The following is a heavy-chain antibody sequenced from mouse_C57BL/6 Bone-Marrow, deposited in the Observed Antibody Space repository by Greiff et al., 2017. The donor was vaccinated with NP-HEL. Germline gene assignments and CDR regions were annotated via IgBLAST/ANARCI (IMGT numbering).Heavy chain of an antibody. CDR1: GFTFSSYA. CDR2: ISDGGSYT. CDR3: AREGYGYDYAMDY. Sequence: EVQLVESGGGLVKPGGSLKLSCAASGFTFSSYAMSWVRQTPEKRLEWVATISDGGSYTYYPDNVKGRFTISRDNAKNNLYLQMSHLKSEDTAMYYCAREGYGYDYAMDYWGQGTSVTASS. D-gene: IGHD2-2*01. V-gene: IGHV5-4*01. J-gene: IGHJ4*01.